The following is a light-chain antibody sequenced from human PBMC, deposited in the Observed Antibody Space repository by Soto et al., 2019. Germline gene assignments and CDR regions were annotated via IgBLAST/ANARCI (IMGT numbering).Light chain of an antibody. CDR2: EAT. CDR3: SLYASTNTLM. V-gene: IGLV2-23*02. J-gene: IGLJ3*02. CDR1: SSDIGRYNL. Sequence: QSALTQPASVSGSPGQSMTISCTGTSSDIGRYNLVSWYQQHPGKPPKLMIYEATKRPSGVSNRFSGSKSGNTASLTISGLQAEYEADYYCSLYASTNTLMFGGGTKLTVL.